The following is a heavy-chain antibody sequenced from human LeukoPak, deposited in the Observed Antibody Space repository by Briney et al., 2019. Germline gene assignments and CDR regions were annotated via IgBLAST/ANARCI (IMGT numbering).Heavy chain of an antibody. CDR2: ISGSGNRT. J-gene: IGHJ4*02. CDR3: ARARASGRSGFDY. Sequence: GGSLRLSCAASGFTFSSYAMSWVRQAPGKGLEWVSSISGSGNRTYYADSVKGRFTISRDNAKNSLYLQMNSLRDEDTAVYYCARARASGRSGFDYWGQGTLVTVSS. D-gene: IGHD2-15*01. V-gene: IGHV3-23*01. CDR1: GFTFSSYA.